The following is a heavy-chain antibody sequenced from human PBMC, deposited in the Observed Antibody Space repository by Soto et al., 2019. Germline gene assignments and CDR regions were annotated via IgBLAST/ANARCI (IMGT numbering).Heavy chain of an antibody. CDR2: INHSGST. CDR1: GGSFSCYY. CDR3: ARASGIAAAGPHPYFDY. J-gene: IGHJ4*02. D-gene: IGHD6-13*01. V-gene: IGHV4-34*01. Sequence: SETLSLTCAVYGGSFSCYYWSWIRQPPGKGLEWIGEINHSGSTNYNPSLKSRVTISVDTSKNQFSLKLSSVTAADTAVYYCARASGIAAAGPHPYFDYWGQGTLVTVSS.